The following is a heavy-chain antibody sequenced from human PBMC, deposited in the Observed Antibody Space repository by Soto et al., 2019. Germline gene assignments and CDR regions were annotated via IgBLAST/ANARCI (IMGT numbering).Heavy chain of an antibody. CDR1: GFTFDDYG. V-gene: IGHV3-20*01. CDR3: ARRGRGYYYYYMDV. CDR2: INWNGGST. Sequence: GGSLRLSCAASGFTFDDYGMSWVRQAPGKGLEWVSGINWNGGSTGYADSVKGRFTISRDNAKNSLYLQMNSLRAEDTAWYHCARRGRGYYYYYMDVWGKGTTVTVSS. J-gene: IGHJ6*03. D-gene: IGHD1-1*01.